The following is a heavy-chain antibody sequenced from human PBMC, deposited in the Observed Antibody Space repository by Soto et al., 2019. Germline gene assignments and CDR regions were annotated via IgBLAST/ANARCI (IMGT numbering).Heavy chain of an antibody. CDR1: GFTFSSYS. D-gene: IGHD3-10*01. CDR3: ARYGSGSYFAAFDI. V-gene: IGHV3-48*01. CDR2: ISSSSSTI. J-gene: IGHJ3*02. Sequence: GGSLRLSCAASGFTFSSYSRNWVRQAPGKGLEWVSYISSSSSTIYYADSVKGRFTISRDNAKNSLYLQMNSLRAEDTAVYYCARYGSGSYFAAFDIWGQGTMVTVSS.